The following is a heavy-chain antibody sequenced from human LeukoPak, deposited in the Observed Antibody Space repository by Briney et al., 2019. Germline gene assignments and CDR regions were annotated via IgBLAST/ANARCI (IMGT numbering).Heavy chain of an antibody. V-gene: IGHV1-46*01. CDR1: GYTFTSFY. Sequence: ASVKVSCKASGYTFTSFYMHWVRQAPGQGLEWMGIFNPSGSSTTYAQKFQGRVTMARDTSTSIVYMELSSLGSEDTAVYYCARAGENYYDFYYWGQGTLVTVSS. D-gene: IGHD1-26*01. J-gene: IGHJ4*02. CDR2: FNPSGSST. CDR3: ARAGENYYDFYY.